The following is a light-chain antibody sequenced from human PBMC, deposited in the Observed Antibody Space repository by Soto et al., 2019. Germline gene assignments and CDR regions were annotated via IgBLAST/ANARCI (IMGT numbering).Light chain of an antibody. CDR2: EVS. Sequence: QSALTQPPSASGSPGQSVTISCTGTSSDVGAYYYVSWYQHHPGKAPKLMIYEVSKRPSGVPDRFSGSKSGNTASLTVSGLQAEDAADYYCSSYAGTNNYVFGTGTKVTVL. CDR1: SSDVGAYYY. CDR3: SSYAGTNNYV. V-gene: IGLV2-8*01. J-gene: IGLJ1*01.